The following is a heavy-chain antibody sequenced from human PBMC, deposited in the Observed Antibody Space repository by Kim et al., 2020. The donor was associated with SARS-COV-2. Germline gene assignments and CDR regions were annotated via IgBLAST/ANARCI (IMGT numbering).Heavy chain of an antibody. J-gene: IGHJ4*02. D-gene: IGHD4-17*01. Sequence: DYAVAVKSRITINPGTSKNQFSLQLNSVTPEDTAVYYCARDLTTLSTFDYWGQGTLVTVSS. V-gene: IGHV6-1*01. CDR3: ARDLTTLSTFDY.